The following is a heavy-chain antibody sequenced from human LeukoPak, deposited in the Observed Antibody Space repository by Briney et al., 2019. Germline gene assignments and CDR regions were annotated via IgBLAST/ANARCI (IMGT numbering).Heavy chain of an antibody. J-gene: IGHJ3*02. Sequence: PGGSLRLSCAASGFTFSSYSMNWVRQAPGKGLEWVSSISSFSNYIYYADSVKGRFTISRDNAKNSLFLHMNSLRAEDTAVYYCVRRVATARDAFDIWGQGTMVTVSS. CDR2: ISSFSNYI. D-gene: IGHD5-12*01. CDR3: VRRVATARDAFDI. V-gene: IGHV3-21*01. CDR1: GFTFSSYS.